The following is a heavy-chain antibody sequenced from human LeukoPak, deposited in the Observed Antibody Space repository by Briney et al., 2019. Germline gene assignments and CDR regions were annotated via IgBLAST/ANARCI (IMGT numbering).Heavy chain of an antibody. CDR1: GFTFSSYE. D-gene: IGHD2-2*01. J-gene: IGHJ4*02. Sequence: PGGSLRLSCAASGFTFSSYEMNWVRQAPGKGLEWVSYISSSGSTIYYADSVKGRFTISRDNAKNSLYLQMNSLRAEDTAVYYCARDFVVVPAATSPDYWGQGTLVTVSS. CDR3: ARDFVVVPAATSPDY. V-gene: IGHV3-48*03. CDR2: ISSSGSTI.